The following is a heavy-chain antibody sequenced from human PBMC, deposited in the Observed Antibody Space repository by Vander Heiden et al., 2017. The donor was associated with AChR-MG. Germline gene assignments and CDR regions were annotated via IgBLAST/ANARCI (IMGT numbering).Heavy chain of an antibody. V-gene: IGHV5-51*06. D-gene: IGHD2-2*01. CDR1: GYTFATYW. J-gene: IGHJ5*02. Sequence: EVQLVQSGAEVKNVGESLKISCKGSGYTFATYWIAWVRQRPGQGLEWMGIIYPSDSDTRYSPSFQGQVTISADKSINTAFLQWNSLKASDTAIYFCARNPSPYCSSYNCFGRFDPWGQGTQGTVSS. CDR2: IYPSDSDT. CDR3: ARNPSPYCSSYNCFGRFDP.